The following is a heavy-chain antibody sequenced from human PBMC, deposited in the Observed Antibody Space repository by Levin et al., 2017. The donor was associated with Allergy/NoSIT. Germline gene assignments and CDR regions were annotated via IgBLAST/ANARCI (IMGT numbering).Heavy chain of an antibody. Sequence: GGSLRLSCAASGFTFSSYSMNWVRQAPGKGLEWVSSISSSSSYIYYADSVKGRFTISRDNAKNSLYLQMNSLRAEDTAVYYCAREGGYCSSTSCLNRLPYYYYGMDVWGQGTTVTVSS. D-gene: IGHD2-2*01. CDR1: GFTFSSYS. V-gene: IGHV3-21*01. CDR3: AREGGYCSSTSCLNRLPYYYYGMDV. CDR2: ISSSSSYI. J-gene: IGHJ6*02.